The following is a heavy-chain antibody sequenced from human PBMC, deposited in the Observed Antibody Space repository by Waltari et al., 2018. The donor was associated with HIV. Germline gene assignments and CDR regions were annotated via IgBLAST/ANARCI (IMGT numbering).Heavy chain of an antibody. CDR1: GFNFRLYG. J-gene: IGHJ6*02. Sequence: EVQLLESEGGLVQPGGSLSPSCVASGFNFRLYGMPWVRQAPGKGLEGVSGISGSGGKTNYADSVKGRFTISRDNSKNTLYLQMNSLRAEDTAIFYCAIQRNPLNNFYYGMDVWGQGTTVTVSS. V-gene: IGHV3-23*01. D-gene: IGHD1-1*01. CDR3: AIQRNPLNNFYYGMDV. CDR2: ISGSGGKT.